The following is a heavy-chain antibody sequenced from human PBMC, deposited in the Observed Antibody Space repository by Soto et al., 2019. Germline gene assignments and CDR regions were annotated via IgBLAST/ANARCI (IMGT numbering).Heavy chain of an antibody. Sequence: EVQLVESGGGLIQPGGSLRLSCAASGFTVSSKYMTWVRQAPGKGLEWVSVIYGGGTTYYADSVKGRFTISRDKSKNTLYLQMNILRAEYTAVYYCVQTTGWPGFDFWGQGTLVTVSS. CDR1: GFTVSSKY. CDR3: VQTTGWPGFDF. J-gene: IGHJ4*02. CDR2: IYGGGTT. V-gene: IGHV3-53*01. D-gene: IGHD6-19*01.